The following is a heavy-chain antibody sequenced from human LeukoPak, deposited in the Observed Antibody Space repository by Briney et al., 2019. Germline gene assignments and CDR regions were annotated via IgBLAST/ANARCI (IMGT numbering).Heavy chain of an antibody. J-gene: IGHJ4*02. CDR3: ARGYGGNPFYFDY. Sequence: GASVKVSCTASGYTFTSYYMHWVRQAPGQGLEWMGIINPSGGSTNNAQKFQGRVTMTRDTSTSTVYMELSSLRSEDTAVYYCARGYGGNPFYFDYWGQGTLVTVSS. V-gene: IGHV1-46*01. CDR2: INPSGGST. D-gene: IGHD4-23*01. CDR1: GYTFTSYY.